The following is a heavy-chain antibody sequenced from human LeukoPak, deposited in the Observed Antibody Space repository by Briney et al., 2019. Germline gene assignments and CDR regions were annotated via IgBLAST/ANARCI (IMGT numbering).Heavy chain of an antibody. CDR1: GFTFSSYA. D-gene: IGHD3-22*01. CDR2: ISGTGGTI. CDR3: ASGQGLYDISDYFLGHFDY. V-gene: IGHV3-23*01. Sequence: PGGSLRLSCGASGFTFSSYAMSWVRQTPGKGLEWVSAISGTGGTIYYADSVKGRFTVSRDNSKNTLYLQMNSLRGEDTAVYYCASGQGLYDISDYFLGHFDYWGQGTLVTVSS. J-gene: IGHJ4*02.